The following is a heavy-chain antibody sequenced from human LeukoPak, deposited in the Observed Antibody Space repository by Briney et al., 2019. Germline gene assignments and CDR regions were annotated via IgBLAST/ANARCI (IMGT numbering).Heavy chain of an antibody. CDR1: GITVSKYW. CDR3: ARALVGDGSSIY. V-gene: IGHV3-7*05. D-gene: IGHD2-15*01. CDR2: INQDGVEK. Sequence: GGSLRLSCAASGITVSKYWMSWVRQAPGKGLEWVANINQDGVEKYYVDSVKGRFTISRDNAKSSLYLQMNSLRAEDTAVYFCARALVGDGSSIYWGQGTLVADSS. J-gene: IGHJ4*02.